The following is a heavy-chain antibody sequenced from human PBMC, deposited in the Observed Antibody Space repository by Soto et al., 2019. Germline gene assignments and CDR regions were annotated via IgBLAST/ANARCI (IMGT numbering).Heavy chain of an antibody. CDR3: EMVSEGFGEYDFFKGYYYGMDV. D-gene: IGHD3-10*01. J-gene: IGHJ6*02. CDR1: GFTFSSYS. CDR2: ISSSSSTI. Sequence: GGSLRLSCAASGFTFSSYSMNWVRQAPGKGLEWVSYISSSSSTIYYADSVKGRFTISRDNAKNSLYLQMNSLRDEDTAVYYCEMVSEGFGEYDFFKGYYYGMDVWGQGTTVTVSS. V-gene: IGHV3-48*02.